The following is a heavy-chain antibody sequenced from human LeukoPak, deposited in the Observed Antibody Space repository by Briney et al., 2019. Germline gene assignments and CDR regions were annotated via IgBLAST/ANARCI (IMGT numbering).Heavy chain of an antibody. J-gene: IGHJ6*02. Sequence: ASVKVSCKASGYTFTGYYMHWVRQAPGQGLEWMGWINPNSGGTNYAQKFQGWVTMTRDTSISTAYMELSRPRSDDTAVYYCAREVFTVTTLGMDVWGQGTTVTVSS. CDR1: GYTFTGYY. D-gene: IGHD4-17*01. V-gene: IGHV1-2*04. CDR3: AREVFTVTTLGMDV. CDR2: INPNSGGT.